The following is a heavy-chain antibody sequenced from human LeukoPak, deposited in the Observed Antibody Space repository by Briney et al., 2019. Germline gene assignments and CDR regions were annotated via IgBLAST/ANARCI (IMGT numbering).Heavy chain of an antibody. CDR2: ISGSGGST. V-gene: IGHV3-23*01. Sequence: PGGSLRLSCAASGFAFSFYAMSWVRQAPGKGLEWVSGISGSGGSTYYGDSVKGRFTISRDNFKNTLYLQMNSLRVEDTAVYYCAKDSWLVPAKDCYFQYWGQGTLVTVSS. J-gene: IGHJ1*01. CDR3: AKDSWLVPAKDCYFQY. D-gene: IGHD6-19*01. CDR1: GFAFSFYA.